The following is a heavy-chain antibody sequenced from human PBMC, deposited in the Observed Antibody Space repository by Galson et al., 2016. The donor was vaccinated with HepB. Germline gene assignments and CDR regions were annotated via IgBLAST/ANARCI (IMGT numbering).Heavy chain of an antibody. CDR2: ISHDANNM. Sequence: LSLTCVVSGGSISSDYWWTWVRQSPGEGLEWVAVISHDANNMDYAESVKGRFTVSRDNYKKTLYLQMNGLRVEDTAVYYCARDRKSLAGELDQWGQGTLVTVSS. CDR1: GGSISSDY. V-gene: IGHV3-30-3*01. J-gene: IGHJ5*02. CDR3: ARDRKSLAGELDQ. D-gene: IGHD6-19*01.